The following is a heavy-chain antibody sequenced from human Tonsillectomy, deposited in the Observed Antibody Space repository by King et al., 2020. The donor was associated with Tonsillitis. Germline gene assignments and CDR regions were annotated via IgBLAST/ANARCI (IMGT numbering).Heavy chain of an antibody. CDR2: RIPIFDTA. D-gene: IGHD5-24*01. J-gene: IGHJ4*02. CDR3: AREMTTFIDY. V-gene: IGHV1-69*06. CDR1: GSSFTDYA. Sequence: QLVQSGAEVKKPGSSVKVSCKASGSSFTDYAINWVRQGPGQGLEWRGGRIPIFDTANYAQKFQGKVTITADKSTSTAYMELSSLRSEDTAIYYCAREMTTFIDYWGQGTLVTVSS.